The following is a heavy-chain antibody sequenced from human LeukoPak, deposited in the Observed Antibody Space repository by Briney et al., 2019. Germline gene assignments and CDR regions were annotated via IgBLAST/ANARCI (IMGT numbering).Heavy chain of an antibody. CDR1: GITFSTYS. V-gene: IGHV3-21*01. CDR2: ISSSSGYI. D-gene: IGHD3-22*01. Sequence: GGSLRLSCAASGITFSTYSMNWVRQAPGKGLEWVSSISSSSGYIYYADSVKGRFTISRDNAKNSLCLQMSSLRAEDTALYYCARVRNYYDSSGYSPFDYWGQGTLVTVSS. CDR3: ARVRNYYDSSGYSPFDY. J-gene: IGHJ4*02.